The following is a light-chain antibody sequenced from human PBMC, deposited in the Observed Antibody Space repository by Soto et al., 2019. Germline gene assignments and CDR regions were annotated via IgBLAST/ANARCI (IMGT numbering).Light chain of an antibody. J-gene: IGLJ2*01. Sequence: QSVLTKPPSASGSPGQSVTISCTGTSSDVGGYDYVSWYKQHPGKAPKLIIYEVSKRPSGVPDRFSGSKSGNTASLTVSGLQAEDEADYYCSSYAGSNNLVFGGGTKVTVL. CDR3: SSYAGSNNLV. V-gene: IGLV2-8*01. CDR2: EVS. CDR1: SSDVGGYDY.